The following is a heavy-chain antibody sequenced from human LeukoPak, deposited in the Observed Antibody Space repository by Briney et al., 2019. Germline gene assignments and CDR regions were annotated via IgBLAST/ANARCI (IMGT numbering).Heavy chain of an antibody. CDR3: ASVEMATITY. D-gene: IGHD5-24*01. J-gene: IGHJ4*02. CDR1: GFTFSSYS. CDR2: ISSSSSYI. V-gene: IGHV3-21*01. Sequence: GGSLRLSCAASGFTFSSYSMNWVRQAPGKGLEWVSSISSSSSYIYYADSVKGRFTISRDNAKNSLYLQMNSLRAEDTAVYYCASVEMATITYWGQVTLVTVTS.